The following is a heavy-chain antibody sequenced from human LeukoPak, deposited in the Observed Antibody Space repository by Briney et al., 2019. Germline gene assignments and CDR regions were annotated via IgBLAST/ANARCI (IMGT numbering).Heavy chain of an antibody. D-gene: IGHD3-10*01. Sequence: ASVKVSCKASGYTFTSYDINWVRQATGQGLEWMGWMNPNSGNTGYAQKFQGRVTITRNTSISTAYRELSSLRSEDTAVYYCARGSRITMVRGVIIRHYYYYMDVWGKGTTVTVSS. CDR3: ARGSRITMVRGVIIRHYYYYMDV. V-gene: IGHV1-8*03. J-gene: IGHJ6*03. CDR2: MNPNSGNT. CDR1: GYTFTSYD.